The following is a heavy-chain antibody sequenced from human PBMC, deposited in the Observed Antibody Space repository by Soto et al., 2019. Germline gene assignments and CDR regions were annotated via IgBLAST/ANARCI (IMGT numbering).Heavy chain of an antibody. CDR1: GFTFSSYA. V-gene: IGHV3-30-3*01. CDR2: ISYDGSNK. J-gene: IGHJ4*02. CDR3: AVGKLRSGLDY. Sequence: QVQLVESGGGVVQPGRSLRLSCAASGFTFSSYAMHWVRQAPGKGLEWVAVISYDGSNKYYADSVKGRFTISRDNSKNTLYPQMNSLRAEDTAVYYCAVGKLRSGLDYWGQGTLVTVSS. D-gene: IGHD7-27*01.